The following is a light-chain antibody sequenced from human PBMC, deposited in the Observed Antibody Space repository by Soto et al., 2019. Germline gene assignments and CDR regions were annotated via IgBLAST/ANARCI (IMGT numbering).Light chain of an antibody. J-gene: IGKJ1*01. Sequence: DIQMTQSPASLSASVGDRVTITCRASQSISNHLNWYQQKPGKAPKLLIFAASSLQSGVPSRFSGSRSGPDFTLTISSLQPEDFATYYCQQCYSSPPTFGQGTKVDI. V-gene: IGKV1-39*01. CDR1: QSISNH. CDR2: AAS. CDR3: QQCYSSPPT.